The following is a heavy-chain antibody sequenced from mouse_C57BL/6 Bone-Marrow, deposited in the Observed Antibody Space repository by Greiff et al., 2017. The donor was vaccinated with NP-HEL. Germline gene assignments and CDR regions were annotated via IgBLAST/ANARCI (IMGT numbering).Heavy chain of an antibody. D-gene: IGHD4-1*01. J-gene: IGHJ4*01. CDR3: ARKLGDAMDY. CDR1: GYTFTDYY. CDR2: IYPGSGNT. Sequence: QVQLKESGAELVRPGASVKLSCKASGYTFTDYYINWVKQRPGQGLEWIARIYPGSGNTYYNEKFKGKATLTAEKSSSTAYMQLSSLTSEDSAVYFCARKLGDAMDYWGQGTSVTVSS. V-gene: IGHV1-76*01.